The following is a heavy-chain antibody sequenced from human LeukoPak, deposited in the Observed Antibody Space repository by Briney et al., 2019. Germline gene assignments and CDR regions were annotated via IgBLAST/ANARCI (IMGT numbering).Heavy chain of an antibody. CDR3: AKDPLEQLSTIYFQN. Sequence: GGFLRLSCAASGFSFSSHTMSWVRQTPGKGLEWVSAIGGSGDSARYADSVNGRFTISRDNSQNTLYLQMNSLRAEDTAVYYCAKDPLEQLSTIYFQNWGQGTLVTVSS. J-gene: IGHJ1*01. CDR2: IGGSGDSA. V-gene: IGHV3-23*01. CDR1: GFSFSSHT. D-gene: IGHD6-6*01.